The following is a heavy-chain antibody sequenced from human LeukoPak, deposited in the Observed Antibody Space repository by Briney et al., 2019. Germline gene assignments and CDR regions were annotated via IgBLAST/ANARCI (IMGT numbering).Heavy chain of an antibody. CDR3: ARDIEVYDSSGNDY. J-gene: IGHJ4*02. CDR1: GFTFATET. Sequence: PGGSLRLSCAASGFTFATETMNWVRQAPGKGLEWVSSISSSRSYIYYADSVKGRFSISRDNAKNSLYLQMNSLRAEDTAVYYCARDIEVYDSSGNDYWGQGTVVTVSS. V-gene: IGHV3-21*01. CDR2: ISSSRSYI. D-gene: IGHD3-22*01.